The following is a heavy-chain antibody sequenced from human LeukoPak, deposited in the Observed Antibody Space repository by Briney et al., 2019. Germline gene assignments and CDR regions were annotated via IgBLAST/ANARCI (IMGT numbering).Heavy chain of an antibody. J-gene: IGHJ4*02. CDR3: AKIVGGCSSTSCYSPEVDY. V-gene: IGHV3-30*18. CDR2: ISYDGSNK. Sequence: GGSLRLSCAASGFTFSSYGMHWVRQAPGKGLEWVAVISYDGSNKYYADSVKGRFTISRDSSKNTLYLQMNSLRAEDTAVYYCAKIVGGCSSTSCYSPEVDYWGQGTLVTVSS. D-gene: IGHD2-2*01. CDR1: GFTFSSYG.